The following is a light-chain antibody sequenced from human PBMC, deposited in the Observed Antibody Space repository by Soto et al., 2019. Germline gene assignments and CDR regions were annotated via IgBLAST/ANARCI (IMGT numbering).Light chain of an antibody. CDR1: QSISTW. CDR3: QPYDNWPT. J-gene: IGKJ5*01. V-gene: IGKV1-5*01. CDR2: DAS. Sequence: GDRVTISCRASQSISTWLAWYQQKPGTASNLLIYDASSLESGVPSRFSGSGSGTEFTLPISSLKPEEFAVYYCQPYDNWPTFGQGTRLDNK.